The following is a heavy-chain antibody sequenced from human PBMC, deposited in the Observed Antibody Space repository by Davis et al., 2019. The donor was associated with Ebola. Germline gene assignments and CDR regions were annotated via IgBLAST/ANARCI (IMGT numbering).Heavy chain of an antibody. CDR2: IKQDGSEK. CDR1: GFTFSSYS. CDR3: ARLRQWLAQSGYFDY. Sequence: GESLKISCAASGFTFSSYSMNWVRQAPGKGLEWVANIKQDGSEKYYVDSVKGRFTISRDNAKNSLYLQMNSLRAEDTAVYYCARLRQWLAQSGYFDYWGQGTLVTVSS. J-gene: IGHJ4*02. V-gene: IGHV3-7*03. D-gene: IGHD6-19*01.